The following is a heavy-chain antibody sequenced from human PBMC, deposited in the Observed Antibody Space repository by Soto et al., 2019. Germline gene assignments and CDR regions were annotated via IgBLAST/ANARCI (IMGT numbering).Heavy chain of an antibody. CDR1: GGTFSSYT. D-gene: IGHD2-2*01. Sequence: QVQLVHSGAEVKKPGSSVKVSCKASGGTFSSYTISWVRQAPGQGLEWMGRIIPILGIANYAQKFQGRVTITADKSTSTAYMELSSLRSEDTAVYYCARDHCSSTSCYLVYFDYWGQGTLVTVSS. V-gene: IGHV1-69*04. CDR3: ARDHCSSTSCYLVYFDY. J-gene: IGHJ4*02. CDR2: IIPILGIA.